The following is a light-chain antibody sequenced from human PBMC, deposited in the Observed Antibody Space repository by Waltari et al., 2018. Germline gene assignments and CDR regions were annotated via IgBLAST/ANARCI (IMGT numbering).Light chain of an antibody. Sequence: SYALTQPPSVSVAPGTTARITCGGDNIGSYSGHWYQQKPGKAPVFVIFYDSDRPSGIPDRFAGSNSGNTATLTISGVEAGDEAKYYCHVWHPDMDPGVFGPGTEVSV. CDR2: YDS. V-gene: IGLV3-21*04. J-gene: IGLJ1*01. CDR1: NIGSYS. CDR3: HVWHPDMDPGV.